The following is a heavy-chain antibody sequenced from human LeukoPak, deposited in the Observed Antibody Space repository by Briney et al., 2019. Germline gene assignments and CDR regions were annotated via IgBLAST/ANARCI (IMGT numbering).Heavy chain of an antibody. V-gene: IGHV4-39*07. CDR3: ARDKSSSGWYHY. Sequence: SETLSLTCTVSGGSISSSSYYWGWIRQPPGKGLEWIGSIYYSGSTYYNPSLKSRVTISVDRSKNQFSLKLSSVTAADTAVYYCARDKSSSGWYHYWGQGTLVTVSS. J-gene: IGHJ4*02. D-gene: IGHD6-19*01. CDR1: GGSISSSSYY. CDR2: IYYSGST.